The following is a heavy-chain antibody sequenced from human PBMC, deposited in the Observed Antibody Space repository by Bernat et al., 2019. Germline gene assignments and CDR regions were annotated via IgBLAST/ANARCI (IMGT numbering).Heavy chain of an antibody. V-gene: IGHV3-33*01. D-gene: IGHD6-19*01. J-gene: IGHJ4*02. CDR1: GFTFSSYG. Sequence: QVQLVESGGGVVQPGRSLRLSCAASGFTFSSYGMHWVRQAPGKGLEWVAVIWYDGSNKCYADSVKGRFTISRDNSKNTLYLQMNSLRAGDTAVYYCARSAPGPTVAGTDYFDYWGQGTLVTVSS. CDR3: ARSAPGPTVAGTDYFDY. CDR2: IWYDGSNK.